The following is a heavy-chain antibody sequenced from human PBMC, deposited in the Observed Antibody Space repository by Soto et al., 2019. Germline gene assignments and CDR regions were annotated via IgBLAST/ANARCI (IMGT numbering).Heavy chain of an antibody. CDR3: ARAPSRWGSGAAY. D-gene: IGHD7-27*01. CDR1: GITVSNNY. J-gene: IGHJ4*02. Sequence: GGSLRLSCTASGITVSNNYMGWVRQAPGKGLEWVSALYSDATGVYADSVKGRFTIFRDNSRNTLYLQMNNVRVEDTAVYCCARAPSRWGSGAAYWGQGTLVTVSS. CDR2: LYSDATG. V-gene: IGHV3-53*01.